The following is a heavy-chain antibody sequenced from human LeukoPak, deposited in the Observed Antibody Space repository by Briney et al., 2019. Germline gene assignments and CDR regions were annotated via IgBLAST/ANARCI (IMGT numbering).Heavy chain of an antibody. V-gene: IGHV1-69*04. J-gene: IGHJ4*02. CDR2: IIPILGIA. Sequence: GASVKVSCKASGGTFSSYAISWVRQAPGQGLEWMGRIIPILGIANYAQRFQGRVTITADKSTSTAYMELSSLRSEDTAVYYCARTNNDYGDHSQGAYTDYWGQGTLVTVSS. CDR1: GGTFSSYA. D-gene: IGHD4-17*01. CDR3: ARTNNDYGDHSQGAYTDY.